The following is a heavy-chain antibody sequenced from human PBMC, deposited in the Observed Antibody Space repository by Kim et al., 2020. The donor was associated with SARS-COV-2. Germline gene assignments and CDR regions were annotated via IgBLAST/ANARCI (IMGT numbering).Heavy chain of an antibody. Sequence: SETLSLICTVSGRSVSSGNYYWSWIRQPPGGGLEWIGYVYYLGTTNYNPSLKSRVSMSMDTSKNHFSLNLTSMTAADTAIYYCARGERRGLLGTYRTGAFDSWGHGTLVTVSS. CDR2: VYYLGTT. D-gene: IGHD3-10*01. J-gene: IGHJ4*01. CDR1: GRSVSSGNYY. V-gene: IGHV4-61*03. CDR3: ARGERRGLLGTYRTGAFDS.